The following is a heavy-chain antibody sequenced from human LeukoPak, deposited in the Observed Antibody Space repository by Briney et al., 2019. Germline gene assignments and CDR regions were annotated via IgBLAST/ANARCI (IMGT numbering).Heavy chain of an antibody. CDR1: GFTFSNYA. D-gene: IGHD6-13*01. Sequence: GASLRLSCAASGFTFSNYAMSWVRQAPGKGLEWISAISGNGDNPFYADFVKGRFIISRDNSKNTLYLQVNSLRAEDTALYFCAKDNVAYTTTWYYFDSWGRGTLVTVSS. J-gene: IGHJ4*02. CDR2: ISGNGDNP. V-gene: IGHV3-23*01. CDR3: AKDNVAYTTTWYYFDS.